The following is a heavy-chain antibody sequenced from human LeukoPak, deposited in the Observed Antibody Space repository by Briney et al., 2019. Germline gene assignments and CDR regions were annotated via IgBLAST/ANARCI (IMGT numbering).Heavy chain of an antibody. V-gene: IGHV3-7*02. CDR3: ARARYTSGWETLDY. J-gene: IGHJ4*02. CDR1: GFTFNSYW. D-gene: IGHD6-19*01. Sequence: GGSLRLSCAASGFTFNSYWMTWVRQAPGRGLEWVASIKQDGSEKYYVDSVKGRFTISRDNAKNSLYLQMNSLRAEDTAVYYCARARYTSGWETLDYWGQGTLVTVSS. CDR2: IKQDGSEK.